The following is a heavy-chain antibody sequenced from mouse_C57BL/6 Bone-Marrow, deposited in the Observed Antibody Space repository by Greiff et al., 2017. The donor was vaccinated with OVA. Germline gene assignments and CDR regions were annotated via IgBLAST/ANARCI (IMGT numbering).Heavy chain of an antibody. V-gene: IGHV1-54*01. D-gene: IGHD1-1*01. Sequence: QVQLQQSGAELVRPGTSVKVSCKASGYASTNYLIEWVKQRPGQGLEWIGVINPGSGGTNYNEKFKGKATLTADKSSSTAYMQLSSLTSEDSAVYFCARGGSSYPYWYFDVWGTGTTVTVSS. J-gene: IGHJ1*03. CDR3: ARGGSSYPYWYFDV. CDR2: INPGSGGT. CDR1: GYASTNYL.